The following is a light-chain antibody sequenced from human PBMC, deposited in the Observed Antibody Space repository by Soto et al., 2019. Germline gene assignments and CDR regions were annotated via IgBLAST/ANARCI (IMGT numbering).Light chain of an antibody. CDR1: TGAVTSGHY. CDR3: LLSYSGARARV. J-gene: IGLJ2*01. V-gene: IGLV7-46*01. Sequence: QAVVTQEPSLTVSPGGTVTLTCGSSTGAVTSGHYPYWFQQKPGQAPRTLIYDTSNKHFWTPARFSGSLLGGKAALTLSGAQPEDEAEYYCLLSYSGARARVFGGGTKLTVL. CDR2: DTS.